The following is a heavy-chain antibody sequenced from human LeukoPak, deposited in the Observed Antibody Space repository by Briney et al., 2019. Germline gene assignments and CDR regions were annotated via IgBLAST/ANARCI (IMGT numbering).Heavy chain of an antibody. CDR1: DYTISSGDY. CDR3: ARPSFFFYDRRYFDL. J-gene: IGHJ2*01. D-gene: IGHD5/OR15-5a*01. CDR2: IFHTGTT. Sequence: SETLSLTCGVSDYTISSGDYWGWIRQPPGKGLEWIGYIFHTGTTYYNPALKSRVTISVDTSKNQFSLRLNSVTAADTAVYYCARPSFFFYDRRYFDLWGRGTLVTVSS. V-gene: IGHV4-38-2*01.